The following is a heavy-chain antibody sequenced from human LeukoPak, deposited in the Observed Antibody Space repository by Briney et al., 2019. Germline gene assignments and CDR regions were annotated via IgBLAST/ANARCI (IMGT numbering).Heavy chain of an antibody. CDR1: GYTFTSYY. CDR2: INPNGGST. J-gene: IGHJ3*02. V-gene: IGHV1-46*01. CDR3: ASGEYCSSTSCSPRIDAFDI. Sequence: ASVKVSCKASGYTFTSYYMHWVRQAPGQGLEWMGIINPNGGSTSYAQKFQGRVTMTRDTSTSTVYMELSSLRSEDTAVYYCASGEYCSSTSCSPRIDAFDIWGQGTMVTVSS. D-gene: IGHD2-2*01.